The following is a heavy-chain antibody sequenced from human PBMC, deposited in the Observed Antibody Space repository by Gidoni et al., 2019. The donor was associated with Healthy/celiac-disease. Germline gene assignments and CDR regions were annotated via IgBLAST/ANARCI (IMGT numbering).Heavy chain of an antibody. CDR2: LNHSGST. D-gene: IGHD5-18*01. V-gene: IGHV4-34*01. CDR1: GGSFSGYY. J-gene: IGHJ3*02. CDR3: ARNSTSGAFDI. Sequence: QVQLQQWGAGLLKPSETLSLTCAVYGGSFSGYYWSWIRQPPGKGLEWIGELNHSGSTNYNPSRKSRVTISVDTSKNQVSLKLSSMTAADTAVFYCARNSTSGAFDIWGQGTMVTVSS.